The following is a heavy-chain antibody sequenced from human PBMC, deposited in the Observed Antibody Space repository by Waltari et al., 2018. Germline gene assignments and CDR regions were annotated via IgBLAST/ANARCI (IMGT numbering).Heavy chain of an antibody. CDR3: ARNSYDFWSGSKYYYYYMDV. J-gene: IGHJ6*03. CDR1: GFTFSSYE. Sequence: EVQLVESGGGLVQPGGSLRLSCAASGFTFSSYEMNWVRQAPGTGLEWVSYISSSGSTIYYADSVKGRFTISRDNAKNSLYLQMNSLRAEDTAVYYCARNSYDFWSGSKYYYYYMDVWGKGTTVTVSS. V-gene: IGHV3-48*03. CDR2: ISSSGSTI. D-gene: IGHD3-3*01.